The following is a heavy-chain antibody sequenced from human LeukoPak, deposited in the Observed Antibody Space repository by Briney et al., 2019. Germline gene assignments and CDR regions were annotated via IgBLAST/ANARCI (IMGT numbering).Heavy chain of an antibody. CDR3: ARDWEGATTMVRGVDF. CDR1: GYTLTTYG. CDR2: ISAYNANT. Sequence: ASVKVSCKASGYTLTTYGISWVRQAPGQGLEWMGWISAYNANTNYAQKLQGRVTMTTDTSTNTAYMELRSLRSDDTAVYYCARDWEGATTMVRGVDFWGQGTPVTVSS. D-gene: IGHD3-10*01. V-gene: IGHV1-18*01. J-gene: IGHJ4*02.